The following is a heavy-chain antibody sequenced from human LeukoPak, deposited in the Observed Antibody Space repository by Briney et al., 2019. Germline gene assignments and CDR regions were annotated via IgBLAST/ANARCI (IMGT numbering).Heavy chain of an antibody. V-gene: IGHV4-34*01. Sequence: SETLSLTCAVYGGTFSGYYWSWIRQPPGKGLEWIGEINHGGTTNYNPSLKSRVTISIDTSKNQFSLKLSSVTAADTGVYYCASSRGYSSSLWYYYMDVWGKGTTVTVSS. CDR2: INHGGTT. CDR3: ASSRGYSSSLWYYYMDV. J-gene: IGHJ6*03. D-gene: IGHD6-13*01. CDR1: GGTFSGYY.